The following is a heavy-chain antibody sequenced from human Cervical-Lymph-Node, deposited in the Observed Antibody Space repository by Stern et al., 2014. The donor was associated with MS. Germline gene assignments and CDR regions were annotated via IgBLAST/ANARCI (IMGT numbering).Heavy chain of an antibody. J-gene: IGHJ5*02. CDR1: GYTFPTYF. CDR2: INPKSRDT. Sequence: HVPLVASGAEVKKPGPSVKVSCNASGYTFPTYFIHSVRQLPAQGLEWMGRINPKSRDTTYAQKCQARVTMTSDTSVNTAYMELARLKSDATAVYYCAKTIRWFDPWGQGTLVTVSS. D-gene: IGHD3-9*01. V-gene: IGHV1-2*06. CDR3: AKTIRWFDP.